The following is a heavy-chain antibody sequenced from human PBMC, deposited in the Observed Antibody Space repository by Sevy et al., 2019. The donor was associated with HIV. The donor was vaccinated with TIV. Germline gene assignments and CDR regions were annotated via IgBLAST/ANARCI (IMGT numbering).Heavy chain of an antibody. CDR1: GYTLTELS. D-gene: IGHD6-13*01. CDR2: FDPEDGET. CDR3: AIERRKIAAAGTHYFDY. Sequence: ASVKVSCKVSGYTLTELSMHWVRQAPGKGLEWMGGFDPEDGETIYAQKFQGRVTMTEDTSTDTAYMELGSLRSEDTAVYYCAIERRKIAAAGTHYFDYWGQGTLVTVSS. J-gene: IGHJ4*02. V-gene: IGHV1-24*01.